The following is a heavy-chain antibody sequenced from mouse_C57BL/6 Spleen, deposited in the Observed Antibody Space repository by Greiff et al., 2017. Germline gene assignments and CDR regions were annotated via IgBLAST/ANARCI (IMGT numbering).Heavy chain of an antibody. CDR2: ISSGSSTI. CDR1: GFTFSDYG. V-gene: IGHV5-17*01. CDR3: ARKSRDYAMDY. J-gene: IGHJ4*01. Sequence: EVQLVESGGGLVKPGGSLKLSCAASGFTFSDYGMHWVRQAPEKGLEWVAYISSGSSTIYYADTVKGRFTISRDNAKNTLFLQMTSLRSEDTAMYYCARKSRDYAMDYWGQGTSVTVSS.